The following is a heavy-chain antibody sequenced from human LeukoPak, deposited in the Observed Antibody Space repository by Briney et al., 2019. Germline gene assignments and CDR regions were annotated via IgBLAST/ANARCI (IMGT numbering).Heavy chain of an antibody. CDR1: GFTFSSYA. J-gene: IGHJ3*02. D-gene: IGHD4-17*01. CDR2: ISYDGSNK. Sequence: GGSLRLSCAASGFTFSSYAMHWVRQAPGKGLEWVAVISYDGSNKYYAHSVKGRFTISRDNSKNTLYLQMNSLRAEDTAVYYCARDGAYDQYGDYVLYAFDIWGQGTMVTVSS. V-gene: IGHV3-30*04. CDR3: ARDGAYDQYGDYVLYAFDI.